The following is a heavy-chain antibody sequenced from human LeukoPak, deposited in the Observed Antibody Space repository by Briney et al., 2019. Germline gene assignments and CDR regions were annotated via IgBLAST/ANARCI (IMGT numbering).Heavy chain of an antibody. CDR1: GFTFSSYS. V-gene: IGHV3-21*01. CDR3: AKGFRTTMVRGVLITPYYFDY. J-gene: IGHJ4*02. D-gene: IGHD3-10*01. Sequence: GGSLRLSCAASGFTFSSYSMNWVRQAPGKGLEWVSSISSSSSYIYYADSVKGRFTISRDNAKNSLYLQMNSLRAEDTAVYYCAKGFRTTMVRGVLITPYYFDYWGQGTLVTVSS. CDR2: ISSSSSYI.